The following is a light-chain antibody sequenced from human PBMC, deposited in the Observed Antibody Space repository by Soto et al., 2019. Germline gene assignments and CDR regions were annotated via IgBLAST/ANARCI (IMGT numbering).Light chain of an antibody. J-gene: IGLJ2*01. Sequence: QSALTQPPSASGSPGQSVTISCTGTSRDVGGYPYVSWYQQFPGKAPKLIIYEVYRRPSGVPDRFSGSKSGNTASLTVSGLQAEDEADYYCRSYAGSYIDVVFGGGTKLTVL. CDR1: SRDVGGYPY. CDR3: RSYAGSYIDVV. CDR2: EVY. V-gene: IGLV2-8*01.